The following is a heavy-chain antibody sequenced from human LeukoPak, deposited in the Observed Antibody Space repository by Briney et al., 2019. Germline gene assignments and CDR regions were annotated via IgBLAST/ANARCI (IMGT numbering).Heavy chain of an antibody. V-gene: IGHV3-74*01. CDR1: GFTFSSYW. CDR3: ARFPYCSSTSCYPD. Sequence: GGSLRLSCAASGFTFSSYWMHWVRQAPGKGQVWVSRINTDGSSTSYADSVKGRFTISRDNAKNTLYLQMNSLRAEDTAVYYCARFPYCSSTSCYPDWGQGTLVTVSS. J-gene: IGHJ4*02. CDR2: INTDGSST. D-gene: IGHD2-2*01.